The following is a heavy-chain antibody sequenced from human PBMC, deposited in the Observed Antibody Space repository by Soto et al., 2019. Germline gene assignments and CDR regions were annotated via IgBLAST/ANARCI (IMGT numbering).Heavy chain of an antibody. J-gene: IGHJ6*02. V-gene: IGHV4-39*01. CDR3: ARHLYGMDV. CDR1: GGSISSSSYY. Sequence: SETLSLTCTVSGGSISSSSYYWGWIRQPPGKGREWIGSIYYSGSTYYNPSLKSRVTISVDTSKNQFSLKLSSVTAADTAVYYCARHLYGMDVWGQGATVTVSS. CDR2: IYYSGST.